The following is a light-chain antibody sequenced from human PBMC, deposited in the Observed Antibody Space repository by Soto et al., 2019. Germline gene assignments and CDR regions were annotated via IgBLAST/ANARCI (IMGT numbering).Light chain of an antibody. Sequence: QSALTQPASVSGSPGQSITISCTGTSSDVGSYTLVSWYQQHPGKAPKLMIFEASKRPSGVSHRFSGSKSGNTASLTISGLQTEDEAHYYCLSYSSSTSPYVLGTATKLTVL. J-gene: IGLJ1*01. V-gene: IGLV2-14*02. CDR1: SSDVGSYTL. CDR2: EAS. CDR3: LSYSSSTSPYV.